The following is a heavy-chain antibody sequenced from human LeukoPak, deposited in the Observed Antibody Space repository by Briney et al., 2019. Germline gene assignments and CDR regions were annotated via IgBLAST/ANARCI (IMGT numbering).Heavy chain of an antibody. Sequence: SVKVSCKASGGTFSSYAFIWVRQAPGQGLEWMGGIIPIFGTANYAQKFQGRVTITADESTSTAYMELSSLRSEDTAVYYCARGDYGDYSDYWGQGTLVTVSS. V-gene: IGHV1-69*13. CDR1: GGTFSSYA. J-gene: IGHJ4*02. D-gene: IGHD4-17*01. CDR3: ARGDYGDYSDY. CDR2: IIPIFGTA.